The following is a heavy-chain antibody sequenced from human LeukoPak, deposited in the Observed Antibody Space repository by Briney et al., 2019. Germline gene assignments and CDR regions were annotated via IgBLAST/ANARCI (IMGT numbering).Heavy chain of an antibody. CDR2: INHSGST. V-gene: IGHV4-34*01. CDR1: GFTFGSYE. Sequence: GSLRLSCAASGFTFGSYEMNWIRQPPGKGLEWIGEINHSGSTNYNPSLKSRVTISVDTSKNQFSLKLSSVTAADTAVYYCARNLVRGSNTYRSRMDVWGQGTTVTVSS. CDR3: ARNLVRGSNTYRSRMDV. D-gene: IGHD3-10*01. J-gene: IGHJ6*02.